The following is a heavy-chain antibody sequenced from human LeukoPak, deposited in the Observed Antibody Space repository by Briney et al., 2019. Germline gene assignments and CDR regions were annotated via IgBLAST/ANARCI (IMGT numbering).Heavy chain of an antibody. Sequence: SETLSLTCTVSGXSISSGGYYWSWIRQRPGTGLEWIGYIFYTGSTYYNPSLKSRVTISVDTSKNQFSLKLSSVTAADTAVYYCARAPGDNWFDPWGQGTLVTVSS. CDR2: IFYTGST. V-gene: IGHV4-31*03. CDR3: ARAPGDNWFDP. CDR1: GXSISSGGYY. J-gene: IGHJ5*02.